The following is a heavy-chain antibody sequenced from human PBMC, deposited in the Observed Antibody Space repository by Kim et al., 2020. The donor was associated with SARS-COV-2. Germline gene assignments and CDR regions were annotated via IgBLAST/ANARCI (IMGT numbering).Heavy chain of an antibody. V-gene: IGHV3-21*01. CDR2: ISSSSSYI. Sequence: GGSLRLSCAASGFTFSSYSMNWVRQAPGKGLEWVSSISSSSSYIYYADSVKGRFTISRDNAKNSLYLQMNSLRAEDTAVYYCARVEFRRTIFGVVEAPPGYWGQGTLVTVSS. CDR1: GFTFSSYS. CDR3: ARVEFRRTIFGVVEAPPGY. D-gene: IGHD3-3*01. J-gene: IGHJ4*02.